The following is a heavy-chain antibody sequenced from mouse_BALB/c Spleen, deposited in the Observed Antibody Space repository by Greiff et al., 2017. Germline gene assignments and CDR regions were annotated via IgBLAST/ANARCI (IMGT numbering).Heavy chain of an antibody. Sequence: EVKLMESGGGLVKPGGSLKLSCAASGFTFSSYAMSWVRQSPEKRLEWVAEISSGGSYTYYPDTVTGRFTISRDNAKNTLYLEMSSLRSEDTAMYYCARETTVVARENAMDYWGQGTSVTVSS. CDR3: ARETTVVARENAMDY. CDR2: ISSGGSYT. V-gene: IGHV5-9-4*01. CDR1: GFTFSSYA. J-gene: IGHJ4*01. D-gene: IGHD1-1*01.